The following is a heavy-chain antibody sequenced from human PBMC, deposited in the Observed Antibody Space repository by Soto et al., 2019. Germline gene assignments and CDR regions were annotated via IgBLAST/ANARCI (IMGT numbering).Heavy chain of an antibody. Sequence: GASVKVSCKASGYSFTMYDINGVLQSAVQWLDGMGWMDPKTGNTDYGQKFQGRVTMTRNTSISTAYMELSSLTSEDTAVYYCARGRGWRDYWGQGTLVTVSS. J-gene: IGHJ4*02. D-gene: IGHD6-19*01. CDR2: MDPKTGNT. V-gene: IGHV1-8*01. CDR3: ARGRGWRDY. CDR1: GYSFTMYD.